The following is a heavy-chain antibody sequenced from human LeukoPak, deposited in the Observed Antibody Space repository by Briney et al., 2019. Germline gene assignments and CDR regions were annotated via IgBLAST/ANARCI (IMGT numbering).Heavy chain of an antibody. Sequence: GGSLRLSCTAPGFTFGDYAMSWVRQAPGKGLEWVGFIRSKAYGGTTEYAASVKGRFTISRDDSKSIAYLQMNSLKTEDTAVYYCMVDTAMVASRDYYYYMDVWGKGTTVTVSS. D-gene: IGHD5-18*01. CDR3: MVDTAMVASRDYYYYMDV. CDR1: GFTFGDYA. V-gene: IGHV3-49*04. CDR2: IRSKAYGGTT. J-gene: IGHJ6*03.